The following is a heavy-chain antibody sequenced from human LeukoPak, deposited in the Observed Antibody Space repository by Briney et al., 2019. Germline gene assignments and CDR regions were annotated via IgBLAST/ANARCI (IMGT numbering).Heavy chain of an antibody. CDR2: INDSGDYT. CDR3: ASSLDLAVYGIDY. V-gene: IGHV3-23*01. J-gene: IGHJ4*02. Sequence: GGSLSLSCAASGLTFNNYAMCWVGKALGKGRKGASGINDSGDYTYYADSVKGRFTISRDSSRNTVYLQMNSLRAEDTAVYYCASSLDLAVYGIDYWGQGTLVTVSS. CDR1: GLTFNNYA. D-gene: IGHD2-8*01.